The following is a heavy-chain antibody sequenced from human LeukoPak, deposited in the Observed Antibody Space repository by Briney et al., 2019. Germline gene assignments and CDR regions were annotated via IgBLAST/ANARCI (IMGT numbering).Heavy chain of an antibody. CDR3: ARDTCSSTSCYPGY. V-gene: IGHV4-30-4*01. Sequence: SQTLSLTCTVSGGSISSGDYYWSWIRQPPGKGLEWIGYIYYSGSTYYNPSLKSRVTISVDTSKNQFSLKLSSVTAADTAVYYCARDTCSSTSCYPGYWGQGTLVTVS. D-gene: IGHD2-2*01. CDR1: GGSISSGDYY. J-gene: IGHJ4*02. CDR2: IYYSGST.